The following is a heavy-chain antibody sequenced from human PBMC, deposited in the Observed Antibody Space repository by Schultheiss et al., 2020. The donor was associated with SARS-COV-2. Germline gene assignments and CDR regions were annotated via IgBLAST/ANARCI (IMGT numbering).Heavy chain of an antibody. V-gene: IGHV3-15*07. CDR1: GFTFSSYG. D-gene: IGHD1-26*01. CDR3: ATDGRNNFAY. CDR2: IKSKSNGGTI. J-gene: IGHJ4*02. Sequence: GESLKISCSASGFTFSSYGMHWVRQAPGKGLEWVGRIKSKSNGGTIEYDAPVKGRFTISRDDSKDTLYLQMNSLNTEDTAMYYCATDGRNNFAYWGQGTLVTVSS.